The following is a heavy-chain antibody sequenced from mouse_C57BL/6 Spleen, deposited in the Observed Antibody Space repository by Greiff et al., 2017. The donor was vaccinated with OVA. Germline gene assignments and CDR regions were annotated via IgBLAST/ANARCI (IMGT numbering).Heavy chain of an antibody. Sequence: VQLQQSGPELVKPGASVKISCKASGYAFSSSWMNWVKQRPGKGLEWIGRIYPGDGDTNYNGKFKGKATLTADKSSSTAYMQLSSLTSEDSAVCFCARSAMDYWGQGTSVTVSS. CDR1: GYAFSSSW. CDR3: ARSAMDY. CDR2: IYPGDGDT. J-gene: IGHJ4*01. V-gene: IGHV1-82*01.